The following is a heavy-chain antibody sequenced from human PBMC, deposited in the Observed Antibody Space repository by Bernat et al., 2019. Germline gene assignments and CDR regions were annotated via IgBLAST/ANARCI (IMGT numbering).Heavy chain of an antibody. Sequence: QVQLQQWGAGLLKPSETLSLTCAVYGGSFSGYYWSWIRQPPGKGLEWIGEINHSGSTNYNPSLKSRVTISVDTSKNQFSLKLSSVTAADTAVYYCARGGRIAVAGAPDYWGPGTLVTVSS. CDR2: INHSGST. CDR3: ARGGRIAVAGAPDY. V-gene: IGHV4-34*01. D-gene: IGHD6-19*01. CDR1: GGSFSGYY. J-gene: IGHJ4*02.